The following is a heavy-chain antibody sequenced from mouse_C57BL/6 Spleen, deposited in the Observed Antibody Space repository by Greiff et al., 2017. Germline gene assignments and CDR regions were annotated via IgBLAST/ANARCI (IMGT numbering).Heavy chain of an antibody. CDR1: GYTFTDYY. J-gene: IGHJ2*01. D-gene: IGHD2-4*01. CDR2: INPNNGGT. Sequence: EVQLQQSGPELVKPGASVKISCKASGYTFTDYYMNWVKQSHGKSLEWIGDINPNNGGTSYNQKFKGKATLTVDKSSSTAYLALRSLTSEDSAVYYCARPHYDYDYFDYWGQGTTLTVSS. CDR3: ARPHYDYDYFDY. V-gene: IGHV1-26*01.